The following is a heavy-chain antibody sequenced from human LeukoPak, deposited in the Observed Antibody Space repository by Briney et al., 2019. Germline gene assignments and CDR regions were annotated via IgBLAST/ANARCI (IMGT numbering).Heavy chain of an antibody. CDR3: AREFLSSVGIRRGFDP. CDR2: ILTGGTT. Sequence: PSETLSLTCTVSSGSISSYSYNWIRQPAGKGLEWIGRILTGGTTNYNPSLKSRVTLSADTSNNQFSLRLNSVTAADTAVYYCAREFLSSVGIRRGFDPWGQGTLATVSS. CDR1: SGSISSYS. J-gene: IGHJ5*02. D-gene: IGHD1-14*01. V-gene: IGHV4-4*07.